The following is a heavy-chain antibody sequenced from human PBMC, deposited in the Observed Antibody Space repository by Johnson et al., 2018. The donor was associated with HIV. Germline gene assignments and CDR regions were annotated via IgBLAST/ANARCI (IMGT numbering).Heavy chain of an antibody. CDR2: ISYDGSNK. CDR1: GFTFSSYA. D-gene: IGHD5-24*01. J-gene: IGHJ3*02. CDR3: ARATMSYKVWLQLSAAFDI. V-gene: IGHV3-30-3*01. Sequence: GGSLRLSCAASGFTFSSYAMHWVRQAPGKGLEWVAVISYDGSNKYYADSVKGRFTISRDNSKNTLYLQMNSLRAEDTAVYYCARATMSYKVWLQLSAAFDIWGQGTMVTVSS.